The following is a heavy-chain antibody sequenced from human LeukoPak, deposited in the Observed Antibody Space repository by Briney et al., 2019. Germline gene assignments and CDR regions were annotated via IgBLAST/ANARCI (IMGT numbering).Heavy chain of an antibody. J-gene: IGHJ4*02. D-gene: IGHD1-20*01. CDR3: ARRGITGAFDY. CDR1: GDSISYYY. CDR2: IYYSGGT. Sequence: SETLSLTCTVSGDSISYYYWSWIRQPPGKGLEWIGYIYYSGGTNYNPSLKSRVTISVDTSKSQFSLRLSSVTAADTAVYYCARRGITGAFDYWGQGTLVTVSS. V-gene: IGHV4-59*08.